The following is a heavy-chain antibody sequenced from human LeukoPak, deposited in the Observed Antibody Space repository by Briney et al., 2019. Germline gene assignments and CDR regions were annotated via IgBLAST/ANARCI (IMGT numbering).Heavy chain of an antibody. CDR1: GYTFTTYD. Sequence: GASVKVSCKASGYTFTTYDINWVRPVPGQGLAWMGWMNPNNGDTGYAQKLQGRVTITRDTSKTTVYMELRSLTSEDTAIFYCARGQWGSYGSWYFDYWGQGSLVTVSS. V-gene: IGHV1-8*01. CDR2: MNPNNGDT. CDR3: ARGQWGSYGSWYFDY. J-gene: IGHJ4*02. D-gene: IGHD3-16*01.